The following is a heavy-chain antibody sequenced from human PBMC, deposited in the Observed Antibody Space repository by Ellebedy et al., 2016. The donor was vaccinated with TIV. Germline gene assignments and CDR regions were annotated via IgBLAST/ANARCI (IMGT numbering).Heavy chain of an antibody. Sequence: GGSLRLSCAASGFTFSSYGMHWVRQAPGKGLEWVAVISYDGSNKYYADSVKGRFTISRDNSKNTLYLQMNSLRAEDTAVYYCARGNYNYDSSGYYHVSRRHDAFDIWGQGTMVTVSS. V-gene: IGHV3-30*03. CDR1: GFTFSSYG. D-gene: IGHD3-22*01. CDR2: ISYDGSNK. J-gene: IGHJ3*02. CDR3: ARGNYNYDSSGYYHVSRRHDAFDI.